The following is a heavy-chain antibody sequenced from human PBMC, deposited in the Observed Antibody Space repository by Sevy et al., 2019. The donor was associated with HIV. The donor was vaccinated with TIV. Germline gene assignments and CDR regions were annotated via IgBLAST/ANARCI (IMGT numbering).Heavy chain of an antibody. V-gene: IGHV3-23*01. Sequence: GGSLRLSCAASGFDFSIYSMSCVRQAPGKGLEWVSTLSFGCGKINYADSVKGRFTISRDNSKSSVYLQMNNMRVEDTAVYYCAREGCTKPHDYWGQGTLVTVSS. CDR2: LSFGCGKI. D-gene: IGHD2-8*01. CDR1: GFDFSIYS. CDR3: AREGCTKPHDY. J-gene: IGHJ4*02.